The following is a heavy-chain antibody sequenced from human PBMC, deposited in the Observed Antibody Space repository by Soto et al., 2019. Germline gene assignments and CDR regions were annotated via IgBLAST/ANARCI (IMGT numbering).Heavy chain of an antibody. Sequence: ASAEVCCXASGYTFNNYGSCWVQQAPGEGLEWVGWINTSNDNKLYAQKLQGRLTLTTDTSTSTAYMDLTTLRSDDTAVYFCARDPGAASFDFWAQGTLVTVSS. CDR1: GYTFNNYG. V-gene: IGHV1-18*01. CDR2: INTSNDNK. J-gene: IGHJ4*02. CDR3: ARDPGAASFDF. D-gene: IGHD2-15*01.